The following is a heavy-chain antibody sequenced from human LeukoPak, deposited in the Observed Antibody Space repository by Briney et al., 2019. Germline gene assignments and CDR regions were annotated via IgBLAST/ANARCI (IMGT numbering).Heavy chain of an antibody. Sequence: SETLSLTCTVSGGSISSGSYYWSWIRQPAGKGLEWIGRIYTSGSTNYNPSLKSRVTISVDTSKNQFSLKLSSVTAADTAFYYCARANYYDTSGYSRGAFDIWGQGTMVTVSS. CDR2: IYTSGST. CDR3: ARANYYDTSGYSRGAFDI. J-gene: IGHJ3*02. CDR1: GGSISSGSYY. V-gene: IGHV4-61*02. D-gene: IGHD3-22*01.